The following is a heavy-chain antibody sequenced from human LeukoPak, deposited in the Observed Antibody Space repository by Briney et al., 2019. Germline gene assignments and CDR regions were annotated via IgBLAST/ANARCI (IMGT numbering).Heavy chain of an antibody. CDR2: INPNSGGT. J-gene: IGHJ4*02. CDR1: GYTFTGYY. CDR3: ARDPPRVTMIVVAPDY. Sequence: ASVKASCKASGYTFTGYYMHWVRQAPGQGLEWMGWINPNSGGTNYAQKFQGRVTMTRDTSISTAYMELSRLRSDDTAVYYCARDPPRVTMIVVAPDYWGQGTLVTVSS. D-gene: IGHD3-22*01. V-gene: IGHV1-2*02.